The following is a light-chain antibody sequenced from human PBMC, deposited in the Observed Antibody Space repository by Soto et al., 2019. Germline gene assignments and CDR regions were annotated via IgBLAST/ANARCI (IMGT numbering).Light chain of an antibody. V-gene: IGLV2-14*01. J-gene: IGLJ1*01. CDR2: DIT. CDR3: VSFTTSKSYV. CDR1: ISDVGAYIF. Sequence: QSFLTLPGSVSGSPGQSITISCTGTISDVGAYIFVSWYQQYPGKAPKLMIYDITNRPSGVSNRFSGSKAGNTASLTISGLQAEDEADYYCVSFTTSKSYVFGTGTKVTVL.